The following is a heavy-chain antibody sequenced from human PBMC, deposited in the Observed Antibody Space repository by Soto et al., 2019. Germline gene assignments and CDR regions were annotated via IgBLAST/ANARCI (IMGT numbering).Heavy chain of an antibody. D-gene: IGHD6-13*01. CDR3: ATSIATDNWFDP. CDR2: IISIFGTA. J-gene: IGHJ5*02. CDR1: GVTFSSYA. Sequence: LVQVSANSAGVTFSSYAISWVRQPPGQGLEWLGGIISIFGTANYTQKFQTGLTITASESPSTAYMELSSLRSEDTAVYYCATSIATDNWFDPWCQGTLVTVSS. V-gene: IGHV1-69*13.